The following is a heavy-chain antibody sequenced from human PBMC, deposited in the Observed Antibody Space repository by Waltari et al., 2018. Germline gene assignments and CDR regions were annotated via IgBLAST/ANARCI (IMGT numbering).Heavy chain of an antibody. CDR2: INHSGST. CDR1: GGSFSGYY. J-gene: IGHJ4*02. D-gene: IGHD2-2*01. V-gene: IGHV4-34*01. Sequence: QVQLQQWGAGLLKPSETLSLTCAVYGGSFSGYYWSWIRQPPGKGLEWIGEINHSGSTNYHPSLKSRVTISVDTSKNQFSLKLSSVTAADTAVYYCARLTSGRIVVVPAALYYFDYWGQGTLVTVSS. CDR3: ARLTSGRIVVVPAALYYFDY.